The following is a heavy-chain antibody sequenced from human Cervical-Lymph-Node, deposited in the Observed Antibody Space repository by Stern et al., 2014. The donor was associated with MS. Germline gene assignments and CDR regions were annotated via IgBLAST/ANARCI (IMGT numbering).Heavy chain of an antibody. J-gene: IGHJ6*02. CDR1: GFTFSGSA. D-gene: IGHD7-27*01. CDR3: TSLGTIVLSGMDV. V-gene: IGHV3-73*01. Sequence: EVQLVESGGGLVQPGGSLKLSCAASGFTFSGSAMHWVRQASGKGLEWVGRIRSEAYSYATSYAASLKGRFTISRDDSQNTVYLQMNGLNTEDTAVYYCTSLGTIVLSGMDVWGQGTTVTVSS. CDR2: IRSEAYSYAT.